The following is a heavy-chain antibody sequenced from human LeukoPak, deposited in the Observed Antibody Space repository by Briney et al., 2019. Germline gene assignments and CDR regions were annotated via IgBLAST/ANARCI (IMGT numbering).Heavy chain of an antibody. J-gene: IGHJ4*01. CDR1: GFTFTDYW. V-gene: IGHV3-7*01. Sequence: TGGSLRLSCEVSGFTFTDYWMYWVRQAPGKGPEWVASIRQDGSEKTYVDSVKGRFTISRDNTKNSLSLQLNGLRAEDTAVYYCARDGRAAGLYFDLWGQGTLVTVSS. CDR2: IRQDGSEK. CDR3: ARDGRAAGLYFDL. D-gene: IGHD6-13*01.